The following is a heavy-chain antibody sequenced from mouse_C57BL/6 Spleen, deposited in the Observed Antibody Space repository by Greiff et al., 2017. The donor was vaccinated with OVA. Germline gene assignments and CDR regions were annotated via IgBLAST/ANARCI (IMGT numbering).Heavy chain of an antibody. Sequence: VQLQQSGAELVRPGASVTLSCKASGYTFTDYEMHWVKQTPVHGLEWIGSIDPETGGTAYNQKFKGKAILTADKSSSTAYMELRSLTSEDSAVYYCTSSYYYGSSLDYWGQGTTLTVSS. CDR2: IDPETGGT. J-gene: IGHJ2*01. CDR1: GYTFTDYE. CDR3: TSSYYYGSSLDY. V-gene: IGHV1-15*01. D-gene: IGHD1-1*01.